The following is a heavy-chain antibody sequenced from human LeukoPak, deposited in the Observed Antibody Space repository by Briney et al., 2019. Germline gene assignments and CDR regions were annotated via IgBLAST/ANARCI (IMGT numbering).Heavy chain of an antibody. D-gene: IGHD6-25*01. CDR3: AHRFHSNRGGYDGIDI. CDR2: INHSGST. Sequence: SETLSLTCVFCSWSFSRYYWIAIGQPPAKGLEGIGEINHSGSTNYNPCLKSRVTISVDTSKNQFSLKLSSVTAEDNASYYCAHRFHSNRGGYDGIDIWGQGTMVTVSS. V-gene: IGHV4-34*01. J-gene: IGHJ3*02. CDR1: SWSFSRYY.